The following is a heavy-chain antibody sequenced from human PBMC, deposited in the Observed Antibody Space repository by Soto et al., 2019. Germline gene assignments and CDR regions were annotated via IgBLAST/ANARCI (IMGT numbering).Heavy chain of an antibody. J-gene: IGHJ6*02. CDR3: ARDSRNNFDSGSYYYYAVDV. Sequence: PSETLSLTCTVSGGSVNSRNYYWSWIRQPPGRGLEWVGYIYYTGTATYNPSLKSRLTISVDTSKNQFSVNLSSVTAADTAVYYCARDSRNNFDSGSYYYYAVDVWGQGTTVPVSS. CDR1: GGSVNSRNYY. D-gene: IGHD3-10*01. V-gene: IGHV4-61*01. CDR2: IYYTGTA.